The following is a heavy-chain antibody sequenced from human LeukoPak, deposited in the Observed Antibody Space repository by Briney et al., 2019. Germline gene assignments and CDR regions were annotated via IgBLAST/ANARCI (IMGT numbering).Heavy chain of an antibody. J-gene: IGHJ4*02. Sequence: SETLSLTCTVSGGSIRSSNYYWGWVRQPPGKGLEWIGIIYYSGSTYYNTSLKSRVTISVDTSKNQFSLKLSSVTAADTAVYYCASATYYYDSNGYYYYFDYWGQGTLVTVSS. CDR1: GGSIRSSNYY. V-gene: IGHV4-39*07. CDR3: ASATYYYDSNGYYYYFDY. CDR2: IYYSGST. D-gene: IGHD3-22*01.